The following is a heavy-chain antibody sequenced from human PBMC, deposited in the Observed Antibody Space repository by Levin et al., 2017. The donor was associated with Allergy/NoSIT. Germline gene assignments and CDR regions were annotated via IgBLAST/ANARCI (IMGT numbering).Heavy chain of an antibody. D-gene: IGHD1-26*01. CDR2: IYYSGST. V-gene: IGHV4-59*01. J-gene: IGHJ3*02. CDR1: GGSISSYQ. CDR3: ARDRHSGATGADAFDI. Sequence: PSETLSLTCTVSGGSISSYQWSWIRQPPGKGLEWIGYIYYSGSTNYNPSLRSRITISIDTSKNQFSLKLSSVTAADTAVYYCARDRHSGATGADAFDIWGQGTMVTVSS.